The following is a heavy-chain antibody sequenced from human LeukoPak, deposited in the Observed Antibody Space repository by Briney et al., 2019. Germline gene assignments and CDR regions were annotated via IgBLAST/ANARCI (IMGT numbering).Heavy chain of an antibody. CDR2: IIPILGIA. J-gene: IGHJ6*02. CDR1: GGTFSSYA. Sequence: SVKVSCKASGGTFSSYAISWVRQAPGQGLEWMGRIIPILGIANYAQKFQGRVTITADKSTSTAYMELSSLRSEDTAVYYCARKRAEEIGYYYYGMDVWGQGTTVTVSS. D-gene: IGHD5-24*01. CDR3: ARKRAEEIGYYYYGMDV. V-gene: IGHV1-69*04.